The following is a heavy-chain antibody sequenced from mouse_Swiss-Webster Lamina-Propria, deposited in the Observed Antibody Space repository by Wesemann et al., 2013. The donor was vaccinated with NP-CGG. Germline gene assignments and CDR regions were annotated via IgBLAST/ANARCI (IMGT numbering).Heavy chain of an antibody. J-gene: IGHJ1*01. V-gene: IGHV1S34*01. Sequence: NGATSYNQKFKGKATFTVDTSSSTAYMQFNSLTSEDSAVYYCARTYGSPWYFDVWGAGTTVTVSS. CDR3: ARTYGSPWYFDV. CDR2: NGAT. D-gene: IGHD1-1*01.